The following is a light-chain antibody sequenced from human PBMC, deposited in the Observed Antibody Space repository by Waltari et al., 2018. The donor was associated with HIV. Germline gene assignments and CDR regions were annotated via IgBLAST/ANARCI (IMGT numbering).Light chain of an antibody. CDR1: SSDINYANY. J-gene: IGLJ3*02. CDR3: TSYVSSASPE. V-gene: IGLV2-14*01. CDR2: EVT. Sequence: QSALPQPASVSGSPGQSLTLSCTGPSSDINYANYVSWYQHHPGKVPKVIISEVTNRPSGVSSRFSGSKSGNTASLTISGLQAEDEADYFCTSYVSSASPEFGGWTRLTVL.